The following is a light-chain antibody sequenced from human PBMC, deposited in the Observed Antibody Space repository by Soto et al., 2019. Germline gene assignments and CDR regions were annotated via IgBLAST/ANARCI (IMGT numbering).Light chain of an antibody. CDR2: LNSDGSH. CDR3: QTWDTGIRV. J-gene: IGLJ3*02. CDR1: SGHSNYV. Sequence: QLVLTQSPSASASLGASVKLTCTLSSGHSNYVIAWHQQRPEKGPRYLMKLNSDGSHTKGEGIPDRFSGSSSGAERYLTISSLQSEDEADYYCQTWDTGIRVFGGGTKLTVL. V-gene: IGLV4-69*01.